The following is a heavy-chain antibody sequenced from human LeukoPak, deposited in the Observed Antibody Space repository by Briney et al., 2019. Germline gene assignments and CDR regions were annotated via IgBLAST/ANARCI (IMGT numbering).Heavy chain of an antibody. CDR1: GFTVSGSA. CDR3: TLLGLDFYDSRGSRGENTFDI. V-gene: IGHV3-73*01. J-gene: IGHJ3*02. Sequence: PGGSLRLSCAVSGFTVSGSAMHWVRQASGKGLEWIGRITNKANNFATAYAASMKGKFTISRDDSKNTAYLHMNSLRTEDTAVYFCTLLGLDFYDSRGSRGENTFDIWGQGTRVTVSS. CDR2: ITNKANNFAT. D-gene: IGHD3-22*01.